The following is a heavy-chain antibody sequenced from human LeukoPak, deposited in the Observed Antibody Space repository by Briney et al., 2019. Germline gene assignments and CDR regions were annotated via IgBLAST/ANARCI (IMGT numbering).Heavy chain of an antibody. CDR1: GYTFTSYG. CDR3: AREEPLSIFGVVTQPNWFDP. D-gene: IGHD3-3*01. J-gene: IGHJ5*02. V-gene: IGHV1-18*01. Sequence: GASVKVSCKASGYTFTSYGISWVRQAPGQGLEWMGWISAYNGNTSYAQKLQGRVTMTTDTSTSTAYMELRSLRSDDTAVYYCAREEPLSIFGVVTQPNWFDPWGQGTLVTVSS. CDR2: ISAYNGNT.